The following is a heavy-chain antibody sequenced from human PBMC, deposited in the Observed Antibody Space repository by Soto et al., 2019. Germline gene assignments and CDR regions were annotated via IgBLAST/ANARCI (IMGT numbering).Heavy chain of an antibody. CDR1: GCTFSDYY. CDR2: INPNSGGT. Sequence: ASVKVSCKASGCTFSDYYIHWVRQAPGQGLEWMGWINPNSGGTKYAPKFQGGVTMTRDTSITTAYMELSRLRSGDTAVYYCAKEPATAKPEGVDFWGQGTLVTVSS. CDR3: AKEPATAKPEGVDF. D-gene: IGHD1-1*01. V-gene: IGHV1-2*02. J-gene: IGHJ4*02.